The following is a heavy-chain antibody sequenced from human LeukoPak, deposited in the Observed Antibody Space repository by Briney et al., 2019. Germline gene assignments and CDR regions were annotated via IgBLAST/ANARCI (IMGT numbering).Heavy chain of an antibody. J-gene: IGHJ4*02. V-gene: IGHV1-46*01. CDR1: AYTFTNYY. Sequence: ASVKVSCKASAYTFTNYYIHGVRQAPGQGLEWMGIINPSGSSTTYAQKFQGRVTMTRDTPTSTAYMELRSLRSDDTAVYYCARDRHYGSGSYYSPPGYWGQGTLVTVSS. CDR3: ARDRHYGSGSYYSPPGY. D-gene: IGHD3-10*01. CDR2: INPSGSST.